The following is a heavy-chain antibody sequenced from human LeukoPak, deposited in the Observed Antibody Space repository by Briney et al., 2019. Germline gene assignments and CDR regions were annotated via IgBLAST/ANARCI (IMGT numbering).Heavy chain of an antibody. CDR2: ISSSHNNI. CDR3: ARGADGVSSNSRGWFDP. Sequence: GGSLRLSCAASGFTFSSYRMNWVRQAPGKGLDWVSSISSSHNNIYYADSVKGRFSISRDNAKNSLFLQMNSLRAEDTAVYSCARGADGVSSNSRGWFDPWGQGTLVTVSS. CDR1: GFTFSSYR. D-gene: IGHD2-15*01. V-gene: IGHV3-21*01. J-gene: IGHJ5*02.